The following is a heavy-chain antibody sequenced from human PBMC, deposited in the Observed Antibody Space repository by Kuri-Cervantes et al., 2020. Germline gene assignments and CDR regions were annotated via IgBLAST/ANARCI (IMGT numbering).Heavy chain of an antibody. Sequence: GGSLRLSCAASGFTFSSYAMSWVRQAPGKGLEWVSAISGSGGSKYYADSVKGRFTISRDNSKNTLYLQMNSLRAEDTAVYYCARDASSWPRNNWFDPWGQGTLVTVSS. V-gene: IGHV3-23*01. CDR2: ISGSGGSK. CDR1: GFTFSSYA. D-gene: IGHD6-13*01. CDR3: ARDASSWPRNNWFDP. J-gene: IGHJ5*02.